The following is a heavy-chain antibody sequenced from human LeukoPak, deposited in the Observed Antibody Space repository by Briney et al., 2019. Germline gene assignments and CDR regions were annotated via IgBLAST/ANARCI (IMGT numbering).Heavy chain of an antibody. V-gene: IGHV3-7*01. CDR3: ARDVRYDFWSGYYPDAFDI. J-gene: IGHJ3*02. D-gene: IGHD3-3*01. Sequence: AALILSCAAAGFTFSSYWKSWGRQAPGGGVEWVANIKKDGSEKYYVDSVKGRVTISRDNAKNSLYLQMNSLRAEDTAVYYCARDVRYDFWSGYYPDAFDIWGQGTMVTVSS. CDR1: GFTFSSYW. CDR2: IKKDGSEK.